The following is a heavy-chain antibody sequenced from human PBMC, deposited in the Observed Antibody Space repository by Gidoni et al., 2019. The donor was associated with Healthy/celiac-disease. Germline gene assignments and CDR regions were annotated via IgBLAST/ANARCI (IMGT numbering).Heavy chain of an antibody. CDR1: GYSFTSYW. CDR2: IYPGDSET. D-gene: IGHD4-17*01. J-gene: IGHJ4*02. CDR3: ARLDYGDWIDD. Sequence: EVHLVQSGAEVTKPVSSLKLSCMTSGYSFTSYWIGRVRQMPGKGLEWMGIIYPGDSETRDSPAFKGQVTITDDKSSSTAYLKWSSRKAEDTARYYCARLDYGDWIDDWGQGTLVTVSS. V-gene: IGHV5-51*01.